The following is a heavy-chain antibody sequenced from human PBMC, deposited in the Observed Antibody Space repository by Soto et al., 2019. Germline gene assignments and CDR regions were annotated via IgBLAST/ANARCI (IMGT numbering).Heavy chain of an antibody. CDR3: ARGLIAVDGMDV. Sequence: SETLSLTCTVSGGSISSSSYYWGWIRQPPGKGLEWIGSIYYSGSTYYNPSLKSRVTISVDTSKNQFSLKLSSVAAADTAVYYCARGLIAVDGMDVWGQGTTVTVSS. J-gene: IGHJ6*02. D-gene: IGHD6-19*01. CDR1: GGSISSSSYY. V-gene: IGHV4-39*01. CDR2: IYYSGST.